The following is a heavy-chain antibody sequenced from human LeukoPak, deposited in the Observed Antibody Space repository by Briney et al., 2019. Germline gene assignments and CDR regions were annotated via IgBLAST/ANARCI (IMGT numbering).Heavy chain of an antibody. J-gene: IGHJ4*02. V-gene: IGHV3-74*01. D-gene: IGHD3-10*01. Sequence: GGSLRLSCAASGFTFSSYWMHWVRQVPGKGLVWVSRISSDESSTTYADSVKGRFTISRDNAKNTLYLQMNSLRAEDTAVYYCARYTYGSGNFYVYWGQGTLVMVSS. CDR3: ARYTYGSGNFYVY. CDR1: GFTFSSYW. CDR2: ISSDESST.